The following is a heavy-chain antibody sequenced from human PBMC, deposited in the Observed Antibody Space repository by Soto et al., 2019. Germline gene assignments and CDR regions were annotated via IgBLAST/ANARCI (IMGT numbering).Heavy chain of an antibody. CDR3: AKDSARGDYDFWSGYYDYYYYMDV. D-gene: IGHD3-3*01. CDR1: GFTFSSYG. CDR2: ISYDGSNK. V-gene: IGHV3-30*18. Sequence: GGSLRLSCAASGFTFSSYGMHWVRQAPGKGLEWVAVISYDGSNKYYADSVKGRFTISRDNSKNTLYLQMNSLRAEDTAVYYCAKDSARGDYDFWSGYYDYYYYMDVWGKGTTVTVSS. J-gene: IGHJ6*03.